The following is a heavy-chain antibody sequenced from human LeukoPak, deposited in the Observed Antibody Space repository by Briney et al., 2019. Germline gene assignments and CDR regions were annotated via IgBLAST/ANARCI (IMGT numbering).Heavy chain of an antibody. Sequence: PSETLSLTCTVSGGSISSHYWSWIRQPPGKGLEWIGYIYGTGSTNYNPSLTSRVTISVDTSKNQFSLKLTSVSAADTAAYYCARQLSAAFYYGSSAYHFDYWGQGTLVTVSS. J-gene: IGHJ4*02. CDR1: GGSISSHY. CDR3: ARQLSAAFYYGSSAYHFDY. V-gene: IGHV4-59*08. CDR2: IYGTGST. D-gene: IGHD3-22*01.